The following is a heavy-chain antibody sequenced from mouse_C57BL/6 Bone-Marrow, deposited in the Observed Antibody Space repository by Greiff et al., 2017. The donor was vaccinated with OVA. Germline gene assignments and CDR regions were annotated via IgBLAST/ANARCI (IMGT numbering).Heavy chain of an antibody. Sequence: EVKLVESGGGLVQPGGSMKLSCAASGFTFSDAWMDWVRQSPEKGLEWVAEIRNKANNHATYYAESVKGRFTISRDDSKSSVYLQMNSLRAEDTGIYYCTRTTVDHYCDYWGQGTTLTVSS. V-gene: IGHV6-6*01. CDR2: IRNKANNHAT. J-gene: IGHJ2*01. CDR3: TRTTVDHYCDY. CDR1: GFTFSDAW. D-gene: IGHD1-1*01.